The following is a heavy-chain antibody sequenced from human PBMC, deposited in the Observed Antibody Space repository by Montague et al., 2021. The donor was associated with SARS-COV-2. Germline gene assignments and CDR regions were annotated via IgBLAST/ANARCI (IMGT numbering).Heavy chain of an antibody. Sequence: SETLSLTCSVSGDSITPYGDSIGGYFWSWIRQPAGKGLEWIGRIYANGNFDYNPSLNSRVPMSMDTSKQEFSMRLISVTAADTAVYYCARDAYYCGPGRENHDAFDPWGQGTLVTVSS. CDR1: GDSITPYGDSIGGYF. J-gene: IGHJ5*02. D-gene: IGHD2/OR15-2a*01. CDR3: ARDAYYCGPGRENHDAFDP. CDR2: IYANGNF. V-gene: IGHV4-4*07.